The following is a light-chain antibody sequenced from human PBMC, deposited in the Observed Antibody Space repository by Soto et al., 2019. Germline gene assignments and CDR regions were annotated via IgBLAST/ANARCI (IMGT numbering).Light chain of an antibody. J-gene: IGLJ2*01. Sequence: QSALTQPAFVSGSPGQSITISCTGTSSDVGGYKYVSWYHQYPGKAPKLMIYEVSNRPSGVSDRFSGSKSGNTASLTISGLQAEDEGDYYCYSYTSSSTVVFGGGTKLTVL. CDR3: YSYTSSSTVV. CDR1: SSDVGGYKY. V-gene: IGLV2-14*01. CDR2: EVS.